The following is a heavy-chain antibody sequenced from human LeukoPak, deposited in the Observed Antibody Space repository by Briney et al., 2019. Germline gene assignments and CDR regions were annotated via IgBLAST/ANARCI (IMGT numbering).Heavy chain of an antibody. J-gene: IGHJ4*02. Sequence: GASVKVSCKASGYTFTTYDINWVRQATGQGLEWMGWMNPNSGNTGYAQKFQGRVTMTRNTSISTAYMELSSLRSEDTAVYYCALDSSGHYRHDYWGQGTLVTVSS. CDR1: GYTFTTYD. CDR3: ALDSSGHYRHDY. CDR2: MNPNSGNT. V-gene: IGHV1-8*01. D-gene: IGHD3-22*01.